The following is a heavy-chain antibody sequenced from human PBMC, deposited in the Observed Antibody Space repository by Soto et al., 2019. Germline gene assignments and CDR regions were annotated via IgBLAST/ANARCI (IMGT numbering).Heavy chain of an antibody. CDR2: ISSSSSYI. CDR3: ARELSRGYSGYDLAY. Sequence: LRLSCAVSGFTFSDYTMIWVRQAPGKGLEWVSSISSSSSYIYYADSVKGRFTISRDNAKNSLYLQMSSLRAEDTAMYYCARELSRGYSGYDLAYWGQGTLVTVSS. V-gene: IGHV3-21*01. D-gene: IGHD5-12*01. CDR1: GFTFSDYT. J-gene: IGHJ4*02.